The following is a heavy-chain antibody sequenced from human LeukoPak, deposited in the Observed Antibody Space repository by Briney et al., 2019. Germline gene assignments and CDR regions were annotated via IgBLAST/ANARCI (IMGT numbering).Heavy chain of an antibody. J-gene: IGHJ5*02. D-gene: IGHD3-10*01. CDR2: IYYSGST. V-gene: IGHV4-30-2*01. CDR1: GGSISSGGYS. CDR3: ARERITMVRGVTDNWFDP. Sequence: SQTLSLTCAVSGGSISSGGYSWSWIRQPPGKGLEWIGYIYYSGSTYYNPSLKSRVTISVDRSKNQFSLKLSSVTAADTAVYYCARERITMVRGVTDNWFDPWGQGTLVTVSS.